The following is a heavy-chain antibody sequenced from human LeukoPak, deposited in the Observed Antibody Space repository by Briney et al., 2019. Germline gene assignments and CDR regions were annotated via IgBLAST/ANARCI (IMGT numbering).Heavy chain of an antibody. D-gene: IGHD1-7*01. Sequence: SETLSLTCIVSGGSISSYYWSWIRQPPGKGLEWIGYVYYSGSTNYNPSLKSRVTISVDTSKNQFSLKLSSVTAADTAVYYCAKRRGLELLYYYYMDVWGKGTTVTVSS. CDR2: VYYSGST. CDR3: AKRRGLELLYYYYMDV. J-gene: IGHJ6*03. V-gene: IGHV4-59*01. CDR1: GGSISSYY.